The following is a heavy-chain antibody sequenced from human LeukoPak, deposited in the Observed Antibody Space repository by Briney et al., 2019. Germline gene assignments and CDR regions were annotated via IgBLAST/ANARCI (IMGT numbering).Heavy chain of an antibody. J-gene: IGHJ4*02. CDR3: ARALTGIPYYFDY. V-gene: IGHV3-21*01. Sequence: PGGSLRLSCAASGFTFSSYFMNWVRQAPGKGLEWVSSITTSSSDVYYADSVRGQFTISRDNAKNSLFLQMNGLRAEDTAVYYCARALTGIPYYFDYWGQGSLVTVSS. CDR2: ITTSSSDV. D-gene: IGHD1-20*01. CDR1: GFTFSSYF.